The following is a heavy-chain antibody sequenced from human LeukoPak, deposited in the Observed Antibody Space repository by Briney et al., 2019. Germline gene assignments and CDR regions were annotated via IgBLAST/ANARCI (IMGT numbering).Heavy chain of an antibody. Sequence: PGGSLRLSCAASGFXFSSHGIHWVRQAPGKGQEWVAVIWYDGSDKYYADSVKGRFTISRDNSKNTLYLQMTSLRADDTAVYYCARGGGDGMDVWGQGTTVTVSS. CDR1: GFXFSSHG. D-gene: IGHD3-10*01. CDR2: IWYDGSDK. J-gene: IGHJ6*02. CDR3: ARGGGDGMDV. V-gene: IGHV3-33*01.